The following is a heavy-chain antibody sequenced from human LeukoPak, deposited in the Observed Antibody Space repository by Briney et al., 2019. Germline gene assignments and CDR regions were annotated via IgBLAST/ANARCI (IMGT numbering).Heavy chain of an antibody. CDR1: GGSITRYY. Sequence: SETLSLTCTVSGGSITRYYWSWIRQPPGKELEWIGYIYYSGSTNYNPSLKSRVTMSVDTSKNQFSLKLSSVTAADTAVYYCARETTRFDYWGQGTLVTVSS. V-gene: IGHV4-59*12. CDR3: ARETTRFDY. J-gene: IGHJ4*02. CDR2: IYYSGST. D-gene: IGHD2-2*01.